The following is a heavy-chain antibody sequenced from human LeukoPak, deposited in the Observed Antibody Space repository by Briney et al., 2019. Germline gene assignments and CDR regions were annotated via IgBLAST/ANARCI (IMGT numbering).Heavy chain of an antibody. J-gene: IGHJ4*02. D-gene: IGHD3-10*02. CDR3: AKDTYGLARVTLVGGDY. Sequence: GGSLRLSCAASGFTFSSYSMNWVRQAPGKGLEWVSSISSSSSYIYYADSVKGRFTISRDDSENTLYLQMNSLRAEDTAVYYCAKDTYGLARVTLVGGDYWGQGTLVTVSS. CDR1: GFTFSSYS. CDR2: ISSSSSYI. V-gene: IGHV3-21*01.